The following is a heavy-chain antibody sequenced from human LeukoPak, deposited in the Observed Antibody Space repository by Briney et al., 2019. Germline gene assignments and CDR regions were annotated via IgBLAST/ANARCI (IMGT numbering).Heavy chain of an antibody. V-gene: IGHV4-59*01. Sequence: SETLSLTCTASGGSISTYYWSWIRQPPGKELEWIGYNSYSGSTNYNPSLKSRVTISVDTSKNQFSLKLSSVTAADTAVYYCARAFVWCMDVWGKGTTVTVSS. CDR1: GGSISTYY. CDR3: ARAFVWCMDV. CDR2: NSYSGST. D-gene: IGHD4/OR15-4a*01. J-gene: IGHJ6*03.